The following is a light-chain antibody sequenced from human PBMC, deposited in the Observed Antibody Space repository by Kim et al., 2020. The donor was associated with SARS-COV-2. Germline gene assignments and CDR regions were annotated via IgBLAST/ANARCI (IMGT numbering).Light chain of an antibody. CDR3: QHYSRFPYT. Sequence: ASVGDRVTITCRASQTISTWLAWDQQKPGKAPNLLIYLASTLESGVPTRFIGSGSGTEFTLTIESLQPDEFATYYCQHYSRFPYTFGQGTKVDIK. V-gene: IGKV1-5*03. CDR1: QTISTW. J-gene: IGKJ2*01. CDR2: LAS.